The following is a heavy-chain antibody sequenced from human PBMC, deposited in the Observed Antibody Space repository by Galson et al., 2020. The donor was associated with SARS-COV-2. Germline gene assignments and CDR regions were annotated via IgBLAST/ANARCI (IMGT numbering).Heavy chain of an antibody. V-gene: IGHV1-69*13. CDR2: IIPIFGTA. CDR1: GGTFSSYA. J-gene: IGHJ6*02. Sequence: SVKVSCKASGGTFSSYAISWVRQAPGQGLEWMGGIIPIFGTANYAQKFQGRVTITADESTSTAYMELSSLRSEDTAVYYCARVGSSWSRPYYYYGMDVWGQGTTVTVSS. CDR3: ARVGSSWSRPYYYYGMDV. D-gene: IGHD6-13*01.